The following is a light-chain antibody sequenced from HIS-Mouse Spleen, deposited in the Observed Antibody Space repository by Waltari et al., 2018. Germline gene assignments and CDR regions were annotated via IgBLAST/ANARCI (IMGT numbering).Light chain of an antibody. Sequence: QSALTQPASVSGSPGQSITIPCTGTSRDVGGYNYLSWYQQHPGKAPKLMISEVSNRPSGVSNRFSGSKSGNTASLTISGLQAEDEADYYCSSYTSSSTRVFGGGTKLTVL. V-gene: IGLV2-14*01. J-gene: IGLJ3*02. CDR1: SRDVGGYNY. CDR3: SSYTSSSTRV. CDR2: EVS.